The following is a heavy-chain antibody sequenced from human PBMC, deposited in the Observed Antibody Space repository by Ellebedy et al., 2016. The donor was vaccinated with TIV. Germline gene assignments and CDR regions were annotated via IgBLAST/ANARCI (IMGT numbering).Heavy chain of an antibody. CDR1: GFNFSNHY. CDR3: ARDQSNASGSPLDY. D-gene: IGHD3-10*01. CDR2: ISSSSDFT. J-gene: IGHJ4*02. Sequence: GESLKISCAASGFNFSNHYMNWIRQAPGRGLEWVSSISSSSDFTTFADSVKGRFTISRDNAKNSLSLQMNSLRAEDTAVYYCARDQSNASGSPLDYWGQGILVTVSS. V-gene: IGHV3-11*06.